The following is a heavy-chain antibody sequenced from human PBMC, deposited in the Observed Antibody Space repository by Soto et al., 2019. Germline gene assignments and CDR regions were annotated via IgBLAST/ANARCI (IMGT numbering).Heavy chain of an antibody. Sequence: EVQLVESGGGLVQPGGSLRLSCAASGFTFSTYWMHWVRQAPGKGLVWVSRINSDGRSTDYADSVKCRFTISRDNAKTTLYLQMNSLRAEDTAVYYCVRGVNPFDIWGQGTMVTVSS. V-gene: IGHV3-74*01. J-gene: IGHJ3*02. CDR3: VRGVNPFDI. D-gene: IGHD2-21*01. CDR2: INSDGRST. CDR1: GFTFSTYW.